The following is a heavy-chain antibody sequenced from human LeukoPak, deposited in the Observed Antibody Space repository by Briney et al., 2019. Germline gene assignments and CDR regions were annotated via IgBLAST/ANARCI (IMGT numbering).Heavy chain of an antibody. V-gene: IGHV3-21*01. D-gene: IGHD6-19*01. CDR1: GFTFSSYS. CDR2: ISSSSSYI. Sequence: GGSLRLSCAASGFTFSSYSMNWVRQAPEKGLEWVSSISSSSSYIYYADSVKGRFTISRDNAKNSLYLQMNSLRDEDTAVYYWAIDPPYRGWYRGRGAFDIWGQGTIVTVSS. J-gene: IGHJ3*02. CDR3: AIDPPYRGWYRGRGAFDI.